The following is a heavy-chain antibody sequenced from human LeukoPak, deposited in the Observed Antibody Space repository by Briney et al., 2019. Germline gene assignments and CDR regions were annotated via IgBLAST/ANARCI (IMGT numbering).Heavy chain of an antibody. V-gene: IGHV4-30-2*01. J-gene: IGHJ3*02. CDR2: IYHSGST. Sequence: PSETLSLTCAVSGGSISSGGYSWSWIRQPPGKGLEWIGYIYHSGSTYYNPSLKSRVTISVDRSKNQFSLKLSSVTAADTTVYYCASGNYDDAFDIWGQGTMVTVSS. D-gene: IGHD4-11*01. CDR1: GGSISSGGYS. CDR3: ASGNYDDAFDI.